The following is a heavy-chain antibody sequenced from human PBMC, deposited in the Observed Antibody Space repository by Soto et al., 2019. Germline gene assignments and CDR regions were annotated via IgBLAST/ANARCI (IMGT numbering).Heavy chain of an antibody. CDR1: GGSFSGYY. J-gene: IGHJ5*02. V-gene: IGHV4-34*01. D-gene: IGHD6-13*01. CDR2: INHSGST. Sequence: SETLSLTCAVYGGSFSGYYWSWIRQPPGKGLEWIGEINHSGSTNYNPSLKSRVTISVDTSKNQFSLKLSSVTTADTAVYYCASCVAAAGTNWFDPWGQGTLVTVSS. CDR3: ASCVAAAGTNWFDP.